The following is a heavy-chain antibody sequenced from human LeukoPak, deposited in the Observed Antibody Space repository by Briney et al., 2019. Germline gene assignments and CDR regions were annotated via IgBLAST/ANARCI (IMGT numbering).Heavy chain of an antibody. J-gene: IGHJ4*02. V-gene: IGHV3-23*01. CDR2: ISGTGDET. D-gene: IGHD5-12*01. CDR1: GFTFNNYA. Sequence: GGSLRLSCAASGFTFNNYAMSWVRQAPGKGLECVSSISGTGDETHYADSVRGRFTISRDTAKSTLYLHMNSLGVEDTAEYYCXXGTTNSGYAPFDYWGQGTLVTVSS. CDR3: XXGTTNSGYAPFDY.